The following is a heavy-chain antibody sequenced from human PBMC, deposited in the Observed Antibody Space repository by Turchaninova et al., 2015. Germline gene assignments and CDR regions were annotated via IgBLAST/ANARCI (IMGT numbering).Heavy chain of an antibody. V-gene: IGHV3-30*02. CDR2: IRPEESNK. Sequence: QVQLVESGGGVVQPGGSLRLSCVASGFIFSSYGMHWVRQAPGQGLEGVSFIRPEESNKNYADTVRGRFTIARDNSKKTLYRQMNSLRAEDTAVYYCAKDRTLYGSGSQLYYFDCWGQGTLVTVSS. D-gene: IGHD3-10*01. CDR1: GFIFSSYG. J-gene: IGHJ4*02. CDR3: AKDRTLYGSGSQLYYFDC.